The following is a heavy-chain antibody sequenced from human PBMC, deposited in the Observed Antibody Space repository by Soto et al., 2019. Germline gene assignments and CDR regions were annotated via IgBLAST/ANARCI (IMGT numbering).Heavy chain of an antibody. Sequence: QVQLLQSGAEVKKPGSSVKVSCHASGDTFSTHTITWVRQAPGQGLEWVGRIIPLLGMTDYAQKFQGRVVITADKSTSTAYMVRSRLRSEDTALYYCAREQYCNVPTCCGYPDVWGTGTAVTVSS. J-gene: IGHJ6*03. V-gene: IGHV1-69*08. CDR2: IIPLLGMT. D-gene: IGHD3-10*02. CDR3: AREQYCNVPTCCGYPDV. CDR1: GDTFSTHT.